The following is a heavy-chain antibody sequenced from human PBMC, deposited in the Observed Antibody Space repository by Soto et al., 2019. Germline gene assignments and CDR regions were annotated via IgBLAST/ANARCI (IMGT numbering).Heavy chain of an antibody. CDR1: GYTFTSYD. CDR2: MNPNSGNT. CDR3: ARSVTAAMPYYYYYYYMDV. V-gene: IGHV1-8*01. Sequence: APVNVSCKAPGYTFTSYDINCVRQAPGQGLVWMGWMNPNSGNTGYAQKFQGKVTMTRNTSISTAYMELSSLRSEDTAVYYCARSVTAAMPYYYYYYYMDVWGKGTTVTVSS. D-gene: IGHD2-2*01. J-gene: IGHJ6*03.